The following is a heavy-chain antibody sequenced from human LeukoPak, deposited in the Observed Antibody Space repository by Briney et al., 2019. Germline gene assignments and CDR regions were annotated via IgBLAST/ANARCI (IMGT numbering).Heavy chain of an antibody. CDR1: GYTFTGYY. CDR2: INPNSGGT. D-gene: IGHD3/OR15-3a*01. Sequence: GASVKVSCKASGYTFTGYYMHWVRQAPGQGLEWMGWINPNSGGTNYAQKFQGWVTMTRDTSTSTVYMELSSLRSEDTAVYYCARGPGDWYTGAFDPWGQGTLVTVSS. J-gene: IGHJ5*02. CDR3: ARGPGDWYTGAFDP. V-gene: IGHV1-2*04.